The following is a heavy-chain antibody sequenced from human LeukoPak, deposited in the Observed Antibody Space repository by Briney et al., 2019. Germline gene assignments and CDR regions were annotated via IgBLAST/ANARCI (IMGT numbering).Heavy chain of an antibody. D-gene: IGHD3-10*01. CDR1: GYTFTSYF. CDR3: ARDSAGEGGSGSSLWYFDY. J-gene: IGHJ4*02. CDR2: INPSGGRT. V-gene: IGHV1-46*01. Sequence: ASVKVSCKASGYTFTSYFMHWVRQAPGQGLEWMGIINPSGGRTNSAQRFQGRITMTRDASTNTVYMELSSLRSEDTAVYYCARDSAGEGGSGSSLWYFDYWGQGTLVTVSS.